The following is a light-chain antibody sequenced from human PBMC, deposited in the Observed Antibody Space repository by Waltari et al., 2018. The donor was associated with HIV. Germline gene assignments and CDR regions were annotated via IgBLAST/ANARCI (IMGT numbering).Light chain of an antibody. CDR1: QDINTY. CDR3: QQFHSLPRT. V-gene: IGKV1-9*01. CDR2: GAS. Sequence: DMQLTQSPSFLSASVGDRVTISCRASQDINTYLAWYQVKPGRAPKLLIYGASSLHSGVPSRFSGSGSGTEFTLTISSLQLEDFSTYYCQQFHSLPRTFGQGTKVEIK. J-gene: IGKJ1*01.